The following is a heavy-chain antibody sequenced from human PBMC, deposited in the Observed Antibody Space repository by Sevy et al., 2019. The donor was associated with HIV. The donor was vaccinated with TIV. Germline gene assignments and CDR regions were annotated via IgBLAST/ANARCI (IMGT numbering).Heavy chain of an antibody. Sequence: SETLSLTCTVSGASISSSGYYWGWIRQPPGKGLEWIASINYSGSTFYNPSLKSRVTISADTSKNQFSLDLNSVTAADTAIYYCAGPILTYNNCWSYYDYRGQGTVVTVSS. D-gene: IGHD6-19*01. CDR3: AGPILTYNNCWSYYDY. J-gene: IGHJ4*02. V-gene: IGHV4-39*01. CDR1: GASISSSGYY. CDR2: INYSGST.